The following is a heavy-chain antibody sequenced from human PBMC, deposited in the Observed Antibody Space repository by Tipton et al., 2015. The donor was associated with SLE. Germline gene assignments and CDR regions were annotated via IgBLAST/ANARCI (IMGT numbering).Heavy chain of an antibody. CDR3: ARTYNYAGFDY. Sequence: QVQLVQSGAEVKKPGASLKVSCKASDNAFASYGFTWVRQAPGQGLEWMGWISPHNGNTNYAQKFQGRVTMTTDTSTSTVYMELRSLRSDDTAVYYCARTYNYAGFDYWGQGTLVTVSS. J-gene: IGHJ4*02. CDR1: DNAFASYG. CDR2: ISPHNGNT. V-gene: IGHV1-18*04. D-gene: IGHD1-1*01.